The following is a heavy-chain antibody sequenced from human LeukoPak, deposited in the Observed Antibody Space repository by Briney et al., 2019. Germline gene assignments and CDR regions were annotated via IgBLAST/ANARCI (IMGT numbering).Heavy chain of an antibody. CDR2: ISRTSAYI. V-gene: IGHV3-21*01. D-gene: IGHD2-15*01. Sequence: GGSLRLSCAASGFTFNDYAMKWVRQAPGKGLEWVAAISRTSAYISYSDSLKGRFTISRDNAKNSVYLQIDSLRAEDTAIYYCARDERRYCSDSNCYPGDYWGQGILVTVSS. CDR1: GFTFNDYA. J-gene: IGHJ4*02. CDR3: ARDERRYCSDSNCYPGDY.